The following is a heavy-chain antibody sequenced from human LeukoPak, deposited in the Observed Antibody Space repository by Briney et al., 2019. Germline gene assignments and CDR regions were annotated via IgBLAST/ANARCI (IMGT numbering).Heavy chain of an antibody. Sequence: PSETLSLTCTVSGGSISSYYWSWIRQPPGKGLEWIGYIYYSGSTNYNPSLKSRVTISVDTSKNQFSLKLSSVTAADTAVYYCARGLQATVTMGLDYWGQGTLVTVSS. CDR1: GGSISSYY. J-gene: IGHJ4*02. CDR2: IYYSGST. CDR3: ARGLQATVTMGLDY. V-gene: IGHV4-59*01. D-gene: IGHD4-11*01.